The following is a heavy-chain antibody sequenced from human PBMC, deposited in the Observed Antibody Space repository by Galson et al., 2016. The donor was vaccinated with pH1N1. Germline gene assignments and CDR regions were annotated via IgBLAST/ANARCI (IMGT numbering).Heavy chain of an antibody. CDR2: TLWNGAKT. CDR3: VRKAYGDAFDF. Sequence: SLRLSCAASGFIFNEYAMLWVRQAPGKGLEWVSDTLWNGAKTNYGESVRGRFTVSRHNAKKSLFLQIDSLRVEDTALYYCVRKAYGDAFDFWGQGTLVIVSS. J-gene: IGHJ3*01. D-gene: IGHD2-21*01. V-gene: IGHV3-20*04. CDR1: GFIFNEYA.